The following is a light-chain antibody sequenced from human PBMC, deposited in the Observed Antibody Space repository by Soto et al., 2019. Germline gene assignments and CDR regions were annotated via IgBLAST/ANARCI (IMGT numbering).Light chain of an antibody. Sequence: QAVVTQEPSLTVSPGGTVTLTCASSTGAVTTGYYPNWFQQKPGQAPRAVIYSTTNKYSWTPARFSGSLLGGKAALTLSGVQPEDEADYYCLLYYGDEGVFGGGTKVTVL. V-gene: IGLV7-43*01. CDR2: STT. CDR1: TGAVTTGYY. J-gene: IGLJ2*01. CDR3: LLYYGDEGV.